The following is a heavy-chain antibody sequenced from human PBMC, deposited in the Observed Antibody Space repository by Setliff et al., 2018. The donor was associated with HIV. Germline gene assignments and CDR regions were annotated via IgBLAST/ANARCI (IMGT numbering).Heavy chain of an antibody. CDR2: ISPNTGDT. CDR1: GYTFTAYF. V-gene: IGHV1-2*02. J-gene: IGHJ6*03. Sequence: GASVKVSCKPAGYTFTAYFLQWVRQAPGQGLEWIGWISPNTGDTGIALKFQGRVTMTRDTSTSTTYLELDRLTYDDTAIYYCARDGGPGSGWGDYSYYFSMDVWGKGTTVTVSS. CDR3: ARDGGPGSGWGDYSYYFSMDV. D-gene: IGHD6-19*01.